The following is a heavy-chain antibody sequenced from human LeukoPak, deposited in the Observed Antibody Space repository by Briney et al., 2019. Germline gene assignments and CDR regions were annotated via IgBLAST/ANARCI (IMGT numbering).Heavy chain of an antibody. CDR2: IYYSGST. J-gene: IGHJ6*04. Sequence: SETLSLTCTVSGGSISSYYWSWIRQPPGKGLEWIGYIYYSGSTNYNPSLKSRVTISVDTSKNQFTLKLSSVTAADTAVYYCARDPSPAHYYYYYGMDVWGKGTTVTVSS. CDR1: GGSISSYY. D-gene: IGHD2-2*01. V-gene: IGHV4-59*01. CDR3: ARDPSPAHYYYYYGMDV.